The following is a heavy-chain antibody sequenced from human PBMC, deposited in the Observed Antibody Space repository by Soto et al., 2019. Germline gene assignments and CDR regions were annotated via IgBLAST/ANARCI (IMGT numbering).Heavy chain of an antibody. Sequence: SETLSLTCTVSGGSISSSNWWTWVRQAPGKGLEWIGETYHVGIPSYNPSLKGRVSITWDTSKNQVILTMINMDTVDTATYYCAHRRLLEPPYTFDIWGQGTMVTVSS. CDR1: GGSISSSNW. CDR3: AHRRLLEPPYTFDI. J-gene: IGHJ3*02. V-gene: IGHV4-4*02. D-gene: IGHD3-3*01. CDR2: TYHVGIP.